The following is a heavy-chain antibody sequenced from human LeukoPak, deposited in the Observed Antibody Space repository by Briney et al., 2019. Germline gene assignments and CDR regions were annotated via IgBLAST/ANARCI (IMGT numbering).Heavy chain of an antibody. CDR3: ARDSGPRAFDI. CDR2: IYYSGST. D-gene: IGHD6-19*01. J-gene: IGHJ3*02. Sequence: SETLFLTCTVSGGSISSSSYYWGWIRQPPGKGLEWIGSIYYSGSTYYNPSLKSRVTISVDTSKNQFSLKLSSVTAADTAVYYCARDSGPRAFDIWGQGTMVTVSS. V-gene: IGHV4-39*07. CDR1: GGSISSSSYY.